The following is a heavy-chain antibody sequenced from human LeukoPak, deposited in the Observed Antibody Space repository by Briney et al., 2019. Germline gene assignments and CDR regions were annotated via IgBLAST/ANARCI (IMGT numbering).Heavy chain of an antibody. Sequence: PGGSLRLSCAASGFTFSSYSMNWVRQAPGKGLEWVSSISSSSSYIYYADSVKGRFTISRDNAKNSLYLQMNSLRVEDTAVYFCARGGADGWDMDYWGQGILVTVSS. CDR2: ISSSSSYI. V-gene: IGHV3-21*01. D-gene: IGHD1-26*01. CDR3: ARGGADGWDMDY. CDR1: GFTFSSYS. J-gene: IGHJ4*02.